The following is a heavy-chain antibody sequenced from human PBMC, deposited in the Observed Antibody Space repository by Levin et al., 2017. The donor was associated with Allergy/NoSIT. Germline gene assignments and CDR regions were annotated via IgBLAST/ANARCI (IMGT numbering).Heavy chain of an antibody. J-gene: IGHJ4*02. V-gene: IGHV3-30*18. CDR1: GFTFSSSG. Sequence: LSLTCAASGFTFSSSGMHWVRQAPGKGLEWVAVISYDGSNKYYADSVKGRFTISRDNSKNTLYLQMNSLRAEDTAVYYCAKDLSPKYYDSSGYYCGFDYWGQGTLVTVSS. D-gene: IGHD3-22*01. CDR2: ISYDGSNK. CDR3: AKDLSPKYYDSSGYYCGFDY.